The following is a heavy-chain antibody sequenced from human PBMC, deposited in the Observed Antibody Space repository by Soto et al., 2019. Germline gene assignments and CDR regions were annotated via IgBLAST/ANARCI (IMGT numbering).Heavy chain of an antibody. Sequence: QLQLQESGSGLVKPSQTLSPTCAVSGGSISSGGYSWSWIRQPPGKGLEWIGYIYHSGSTYYNPSLTSRVTISVDRSKNQFSLKLSSVTAADTAVYYCARAGGLGAVAADYWGQGTLVTVSS. CDR2: IYHSGST. D-gene: IGHD6-19*01. CDR3: ARAGGLGAVAADY. V-gene: IGHV4-30-2*01. J-gene: IGHJ4*02. CDR1: GGSISSGGYS.